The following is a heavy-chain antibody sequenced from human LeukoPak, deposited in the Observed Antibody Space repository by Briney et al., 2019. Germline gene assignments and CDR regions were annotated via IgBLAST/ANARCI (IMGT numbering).Heavy chain of an antibody. CDR1: GCTFTGYY. J-gene: IGHJ3*02. Sequence: GATVTLSCKASGCTFTGYYMHWVRQAPGQGLEWMGWINPNSGGTNYAQKYQGIVTITRDTSISTAYMELTWLRSDDTAMYFCARDRMLWGHDAFAIWGQGTLVTVSS. CDR2: INPNSGGT. V-gene: IGHV1-2*02. CDR3: ARDRMLWGHDAFAI. D-gene: IGHD2-2*01.